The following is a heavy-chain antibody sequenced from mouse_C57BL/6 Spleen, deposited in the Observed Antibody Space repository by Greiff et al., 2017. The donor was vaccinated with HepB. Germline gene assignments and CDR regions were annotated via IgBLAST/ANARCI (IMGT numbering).Heavy chain of an antibody. V-gene: IGHV3-6*01. CDR1: GYSITSGYY. CDR3: AGGQFAY. J-gene: IGHJ3*01. Sequence: ESGPGLVKPSQSLSLTCSVTGYSITSGYYWNWIRQFPGNKLEWMGYISYDGSNNYNPSLKNRISITRDTSKNQFFLKLNSVTTEDTATYYCAGGQFAYWGQGTLVTVSA. CDR2: ISYDGSN.